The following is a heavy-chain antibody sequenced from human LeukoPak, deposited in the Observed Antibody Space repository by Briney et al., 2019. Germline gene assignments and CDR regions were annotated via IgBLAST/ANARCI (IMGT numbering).Heavy chain of an antibody. CDR3: ARAYYFDSSGYYYNFDY. D-gene: IGHD3-22*01. CDR1: GFTFSSYE. Sequence: PGGSLRLSCAASGFTFSSYEMNWVRQAPGKGLEWIGSIYYSGSTYYNPSLKSRVTISVDTSKNHFSLKLSSVTAADTAVYYCARAYYFDSSGYYYNFDYWGQGTLVTVSS. J-gene: IGHJ4*02. V-gene: IGHV4-39*02. CDR2: IYYSGST.